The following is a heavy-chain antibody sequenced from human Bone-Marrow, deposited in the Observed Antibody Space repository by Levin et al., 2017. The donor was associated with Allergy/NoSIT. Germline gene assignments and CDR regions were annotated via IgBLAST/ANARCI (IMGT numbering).Heavy chain of an antibody. CDR3: AKPRVRSALPLGEAFDI. V-gene: IGHV3-23*01. J-gene: IGHJ3*02. D-gene: IGHD3-10*01. CDR1: GFTFSSYA. CDR2: ISGSGGST. Sequence: PGGSLRLSCAASGFTFSSYAMSWVRQAPGKGLEWVSAISGSGGSTYYADSVKGRFTISRDNSKNTLYLQMNSLRAEDTAVYYCAKPRVRSALPLGEAFDIWGQGTMVTVSS.